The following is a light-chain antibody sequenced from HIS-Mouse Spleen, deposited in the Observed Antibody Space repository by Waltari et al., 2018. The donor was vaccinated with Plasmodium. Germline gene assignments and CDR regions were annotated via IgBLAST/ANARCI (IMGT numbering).Light chain of an antibody. J-gene: IGKJ5*01. Sequence: EIVLTQSPATLALSPGERATLSCRASQSVSSYLAWDKQKPGQAPRLLIYGAATRATCIPARFRGSGSGTEFTLTLSSLQSEDFAVYYCLQHNSYPITFGQGTRLEIK. CDR3: LQHNSYPIT. V-gene: IGKV3-15*01. CDR2: GAA. CDR1: QSVSSY.